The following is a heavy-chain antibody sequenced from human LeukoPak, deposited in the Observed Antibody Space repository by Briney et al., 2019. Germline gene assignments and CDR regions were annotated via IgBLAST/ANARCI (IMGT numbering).Heavy chain of an antibody. CDR2: ISAYNGNT. V-gene: IGHV1-18*01. D-gene: IGHD6-13*01. CDR3: ARVWGSSWLYYFDY. Sequence: GASVKVSCKASGYTFTSYGISWVRQAPGLGHEWMRWISAYNGNTNYAQKLQGRVTMTTDTSTSTAYMELRSLRSDDTAVYYCARVWGSSWLYYFDYWGQGTLVTVSS. J-gene: IGHJ4*02. CDR1: GYTFTSYG.